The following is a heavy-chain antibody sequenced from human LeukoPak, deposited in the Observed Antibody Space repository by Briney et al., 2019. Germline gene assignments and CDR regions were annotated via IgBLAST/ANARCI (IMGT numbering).Heavy chain of an antibody. J-gene: IGHJ4*02. CDR3: TRVRSGNDFDY. CDR2: IRSIGYGGTT. D-gene: IGHD3-10*01. CDR1: GFTFSDHA. V-gene: IGHV3-49*04. Sequence: GGSLRLSCSASGFTFSDHAMSWVRQAPGKGLEWVGFIRSIGYGGTTEYAASVEGRFSLSRDDSKSFVYLQMSSLKAEDTAVYYCTRVRSGNDFDYWGQGTLVTVSS.